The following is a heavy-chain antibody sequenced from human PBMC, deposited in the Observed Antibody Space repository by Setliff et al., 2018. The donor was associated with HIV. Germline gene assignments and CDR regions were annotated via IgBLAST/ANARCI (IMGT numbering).Heavy chain of an antibody. CDR1: GGSISSSDYY. Sequence: SETLSLTCTVSGGSISSSDYYWGWIRQPPGKGLEWIGNIHYSGSTYYNPSLKSRVTISVDTSKNQFSLKLTSVTATDTAVYYCARDRRDDYYLTAYFDSLGQGTLVTVSS. CDR3: ARDRRDDYYLTAYFDS. J-gene: IGHJ4*02. CDR2: IHYSGST. D-gene: IGHD1-26*01. V-gene: IGHV4-39*02.